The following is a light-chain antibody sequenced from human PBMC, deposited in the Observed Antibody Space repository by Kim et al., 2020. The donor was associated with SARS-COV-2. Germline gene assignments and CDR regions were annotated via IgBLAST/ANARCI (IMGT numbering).Light chain of an antibody. CDR1: SRDVGRYSL. CDR2: EVN. Sequence: QSALTQPASVSGSPGQSITIFCNGTSRDVGRYSLVSWYQQHSGKVPKLIIFEVNKWPSGVSTRFSGSKSDNTASLTISGLLPEDEADYYCSSYGGTYYVFGSGTKSPS. V-gene: IGLV2-23*02. CDR3: SSYGGTYYV. J-gene: IGLJ1*01.